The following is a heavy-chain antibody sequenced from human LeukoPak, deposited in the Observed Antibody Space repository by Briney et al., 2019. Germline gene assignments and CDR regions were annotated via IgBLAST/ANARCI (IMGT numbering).Heavy chain of an antibody. V-gene: IGHV4-61*05. D-gene: IGHD3-3*01. CDR3: AGGTYYDFWSGYYPGGPFDY. Sequence: ETLSLTCTVSGGSISSSSYYWGWIRQPPGKGLEWIGYIYYSGSTNYNPSLKSRVTISVDTSKNQFSLKLSSVTAADTAVYYCAGGTYYDFWSGYYPGGPFDYWGQGTLVTVSS. CDR2: IYYSGST. CDR1: GGSISSSSYY. J-gene: IGHJ4*02.